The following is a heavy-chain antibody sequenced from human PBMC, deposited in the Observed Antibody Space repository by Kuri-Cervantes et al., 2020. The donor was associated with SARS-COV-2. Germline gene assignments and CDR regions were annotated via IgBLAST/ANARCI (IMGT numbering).Heavy chain of an antibody. CDR1: GGSFSGYY. CDR3: ARHEPSTVTTLFDY. J-gene: IGHJ4*02. CDR2: INHSGST. Sequence: SETLSLTCAVYGGSFSGYYWSWIRQPPGKWLEWIGEINHSGSTNYNPSLKSRVTISVDTSKNQFSLKLSPVTAADTAVYYCARHEPSTVTTLFDYWGQGTLVTVSS. V-gene: IGHV4-34*01. D-gene: IGHD4-11*01.